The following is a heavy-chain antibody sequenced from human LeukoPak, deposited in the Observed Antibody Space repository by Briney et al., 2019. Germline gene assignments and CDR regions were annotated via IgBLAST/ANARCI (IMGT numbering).Heavy chain of an antibody. D-gene: IGHD4-17*01. CDR2: IYHSGST. V-gene: IGHV4-38-2*02. J-gene: IGHJ4*02. CDR3: ASTTVRTGY. Sequence: SETLSLTCTVSGYSISSGYYWGWIRQSPRKGLEWIGSIYHSGSTYYNPSLRSRVTISINTSNNQFSLKVTSVTAADTAVYYCASTTVRTGYWGQGTLVTASS. CDR1: GYSISSGYY.